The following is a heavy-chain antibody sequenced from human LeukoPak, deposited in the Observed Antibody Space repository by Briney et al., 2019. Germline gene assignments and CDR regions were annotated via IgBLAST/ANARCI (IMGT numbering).Heavy chain of an antibody. J-gene: IGHJ4*02. CDR2: INPNSGGT. D-gene: IGHD2-21*01. V-gene: IGHV1-2*02. Sequence: ASVKVSCKASGYTFTSYYMHWVRQAPGQGLEWMGWINPNSGGTNYAQKFQGRVTMTRDTSISTAYMELSRLRSDDTAVYYCARASLHIVVASDFDYWGQGTLVTVSS. CDR3: ARASLHIVVASDFDY. CDR1: GYTFTSYY.